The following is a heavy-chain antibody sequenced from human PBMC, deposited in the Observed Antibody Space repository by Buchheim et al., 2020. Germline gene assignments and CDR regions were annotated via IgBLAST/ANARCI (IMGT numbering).Heavy chain of an antibody. V-gene: IGHV3-66*01. J-gene: IGHJ4*02. D-gene: IGHD3/OR15-3a*01. Sequence: EVQLVESGGALVQPGGSLRLSCAVSGFTVSSKFMSWVRQAPGKGLEWVSLIYIGGSTYYADSVKGRFTISRDNSKNTLLLQMNSLRVEDRAVYYCARGEGLGIDYWGQGTL. CDR1: GFTVSSKF. CDR2: IYIGGST. CDR3: ARGEGLGIDY.